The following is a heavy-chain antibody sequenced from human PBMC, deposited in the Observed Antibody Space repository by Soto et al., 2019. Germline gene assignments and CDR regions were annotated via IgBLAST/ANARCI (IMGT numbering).Heavy chain of an antibody. CDR3: ARGFGITMVRDYGMDV. CDR2: IYYSGST. CDR1: GGSLSSSSYY. V-gene: IGHV4-39*01. J-gene: IGHJ6*02. D-gene: IGHD3-10*01. Sequence: PSETLSLTCNVSGGSLSSSSYYWGWIRQPPGKGLEWIGSIYYSGSTYYNPSLKSRVTISVDTSKNQFSLKLSSVTAADTAVYYCARGFGITMVRDYGMDVWGQGTTVTVSS.